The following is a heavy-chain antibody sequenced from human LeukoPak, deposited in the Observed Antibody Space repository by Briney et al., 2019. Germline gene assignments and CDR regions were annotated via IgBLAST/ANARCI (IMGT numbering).Heavy chain of an antibody. V-gene: IGHV4-30-4*08. CDR2: IYYSGST. CDR3: ARGRLPYAFDI. D-gene: IGHD4-11*01. Sequence: SETLSLTCTVSGGSISSGDYYWSWIRQPPGKGLEWIGYIYYSGSTYYNPSLKSRVTISVDTSKNQFSLKLSSVTAADTAVYYCARGRLPYAFDIWGQGTMVTVSS. J-gene: IGHJ3*02. CDR1: GGSISSGDYY.